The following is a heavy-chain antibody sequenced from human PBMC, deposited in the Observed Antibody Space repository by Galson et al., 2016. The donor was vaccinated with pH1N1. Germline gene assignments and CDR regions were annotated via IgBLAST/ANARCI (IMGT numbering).Heavy chain of an antibody. CDR1: GFAFSNYA. Sequence: SLRLSCAASGFAFSNYAMSWVRQAPGKGLEWVSATTYSGGATYFADSVRGRFTVSRDHSKNTLYLQMNSLRSEDTVLYYCAKDLGVYGWGCQRHGDWGRGSLLTTSS. V-gene: IGHV3-23*01. CDR2: TTYSGGAT. CDR3: AKDLGVYGWGCQRHGD. J-gene: IGHJ4*03. D-gene: IGHD3-16*01.